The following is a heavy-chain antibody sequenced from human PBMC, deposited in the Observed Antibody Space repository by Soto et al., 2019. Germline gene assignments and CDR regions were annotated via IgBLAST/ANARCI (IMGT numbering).Heavy chain of an antibody. Sequence: SETLSLTCTVSGGSISSGGYYWSWIRQHPGKGLEWIGYIYYSGSTYYNPSLKSRVTISVDTSKNQFSLKLSSVTAADTAVHYCARGDIVVVPAAIGGYYYYGMDVWGQGTTVTVSS. CDR1: GGSISSGGYY. D-gene: IGHD2-2*01. CDR2: IYYSGST. J-gene: IGHJ6*02. CDR3: ARGDIVVVPAAIGGYYYYGMDV. V-gene: IGHV4-31*03.